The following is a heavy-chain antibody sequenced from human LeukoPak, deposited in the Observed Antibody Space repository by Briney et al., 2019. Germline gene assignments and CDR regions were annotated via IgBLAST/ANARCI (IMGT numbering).Heavy chain of an antibody. D-gene: IGHD6-13*01. V-gene: IGHV3-7*03. CDR2: IKQDGSEK. J-gene: IGHJ6*02. CDR1: GFTFSSYW. Sequence: PGGSLRLSCAASGFTFSSYWMNWVRQAPGKGLEWVANIKQDGSEKYYVDSVKGRFTISRDNAKNSLYLQMNSLRAEDTALYYCAKESRDYGMDVWGQGTTVTVSS. CDR3: AKESRDYGMDV.